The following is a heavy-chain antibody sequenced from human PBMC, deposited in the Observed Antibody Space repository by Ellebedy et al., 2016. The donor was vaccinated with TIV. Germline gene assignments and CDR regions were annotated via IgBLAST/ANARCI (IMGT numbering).Heavy chain of an antibody. Sequence: SLKISCAAPGFTFDDYGMHWIRQAPGKGLEWVSGISWHSGSIGYADSVKGRFTISRDNAKNALYLQMNSLRPEDTALYYCAKSTEMGYNHNGMDVWGQGTTVTVSS. CDR3: AKSTEMGYNHNGMDV. J-gene: IGHJ6*02. D-gene: IGHD5-18*01. CDR1: GFTFDDYG. V-gene: IGHV3-9*01. CDR2: ISWHSGSI.